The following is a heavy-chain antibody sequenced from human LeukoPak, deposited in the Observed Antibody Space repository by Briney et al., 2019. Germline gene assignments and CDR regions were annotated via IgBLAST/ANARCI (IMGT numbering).Heavy chain of an antibody. J-gene: IGHJ6*03. CDR2: IYYSGST. D-gene: IGHD3-9*01. CDR1: GGSISTSSYY. Sequence: SETLSLTCTVSGGSISTSSYYWGRIRQPPGKGLECIGNIYYSGSTYYNPSLKSRVTISVDTSKNQFSLKLSSVTAADTAVYYCARGCYDILTGYSQGTYYYYYMDVWGKGTTVTISS. V-gene: IGHV4-39*07. CDR3: ARGCYDILTGYSQGTYYYYYMDV.